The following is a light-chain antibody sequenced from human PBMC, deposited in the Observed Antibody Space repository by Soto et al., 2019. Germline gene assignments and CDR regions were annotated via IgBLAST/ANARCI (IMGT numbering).Light chain of an antibody. CDR2: DAS. Sequence: EIVLTQSPVTLSLSPGERATLSCRASQSVSSQLAWYQQKPGQAPRLLIYDASNRATDIPARFSGRGSGTDFTLTISSLEPEDFAVYYCQNRTNWPLTFGGGTKVEIK. CDR3: QNRTNWPLT. J-gene: IGKJ4*01. V-gene: IGKV3-11*01. CDR1: QSVSSQ.